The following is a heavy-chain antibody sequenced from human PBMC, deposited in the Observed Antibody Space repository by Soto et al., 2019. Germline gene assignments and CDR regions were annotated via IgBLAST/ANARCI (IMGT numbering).Heavy chain of an antibody. Sequence: EVQLVESGGGLVHPGRSLRLSCAASGFTFDDYAMHWVRQAPGKGLEWVSGISWNSGSIGYADSVKGRFTISRDNAKNSLFLEMNRLGAEGRALFYLGKGGGGFYYYYMDVWGKGTTVTVSS. CDR1: GFTFDDYA. J-gene: IGHJ6*03. CDR2: ISWNSGSI. CDR3: GKGGGGFYYYYMDV. V-gene: IGHV3-9*01. D-gene: IGHD3-16*01.